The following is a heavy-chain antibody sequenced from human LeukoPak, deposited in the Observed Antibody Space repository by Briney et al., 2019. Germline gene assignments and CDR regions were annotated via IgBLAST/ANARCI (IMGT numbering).Heavy chain of an antibody. CDR2: INPSGGST. D-gene: IGHD4-17*01. Sequence: GASVKVSCKASGYTFTSYYMHWVRQAPGQGLEWMGIINPSGGSTSYAQKFQGRVTMTRDTSTSTVYMELSSLGSEDTAVYYCARDTGVRDYGDYGAFDYWGQGTLVTVSS. CDR3: ARDTGVRDYGDYGAFDY. J-gene: IGHJ4*02. V-gene: IGHV1-46*01. CDR1: GYTFTSYY.